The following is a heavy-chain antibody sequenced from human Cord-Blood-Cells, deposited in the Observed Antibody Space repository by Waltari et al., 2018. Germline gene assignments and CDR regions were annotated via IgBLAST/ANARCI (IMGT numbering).Heavy chain of an antibody. Sequence: QVQLVQSGAEGKKPGASVKVSCKASGYTVTSSDINLVRQATGQGLEWMGWMNPNSGNTGYAQKFQGRVTMTRNTSISTAYMELSSLRSEDTAVYYCATEYSSSFDYWGQGTLVTVSS. J-gene: IGHJ4*02. CDR2: MNPNSGNT. V-gene: IGHV1-8*01. CDR1: GYTVTSSD. D-gene: IGHD6-6*01. CDR3: ATEYSSSFDY.